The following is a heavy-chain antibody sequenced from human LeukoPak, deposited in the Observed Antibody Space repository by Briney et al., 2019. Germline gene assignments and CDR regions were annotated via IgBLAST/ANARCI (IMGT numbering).Heavy chain of an antibody. CDR3: ARGGGSGSYAAFDI. J-gene: IGHJ3*02. D-gene: IGHD3-10*01. CDR2: IYTSGST. CDR1: GGSISSYY. V-gene: IGHV4-4*07. Sequence: PSETLSLTCTVSGGSISSYYWSWIRQPAGKGLEWIGRIYTSGSTNYNPSLKSRVTISVDTSKNQFSLKLSSVTAADTAVYYCARGGGSGSYAAFDIWGQGTMVTVSS.